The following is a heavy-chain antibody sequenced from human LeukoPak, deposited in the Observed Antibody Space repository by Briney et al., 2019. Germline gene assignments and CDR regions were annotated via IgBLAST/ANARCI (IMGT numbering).Heavy chain of an antibody. V-gene: IGHV1-8*01. CDR3: ARLSHGRPFYYYYYMDV. J-gene: IGHJ6*03. D-gene: IGHD2/OR15-2a*01. Sequence: ASVKVSCKASGYTFTSYDINWVRQATGQGLEWMGWMNPNSGNTGYAQKFQGRVTMTRNTSISTAYVELSSLRSEDTAVYYCARLSHGRPFYYYYYMDVWGKGTTVTVSS. CDR2: MNPNSGNT. CDR1: GYTFTSYD.